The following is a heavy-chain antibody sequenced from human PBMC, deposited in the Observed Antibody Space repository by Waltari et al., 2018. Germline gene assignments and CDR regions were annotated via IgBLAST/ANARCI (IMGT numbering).Heavy chain of an antibody. CDR3: AREGRAAAGTDY. Sequence: SFSGYFWSWFRQPPGKGLEWLGEINHSGYTNYNPSLKSRVTISVDTSKNQFSLKLSSVTAADTAVYYCAREGRAAAGTDYWSQGTLVTVSS. CDR2: INHSGYT. J-gene: IGHJ4*02. V-gene: IGHV4-34*01. CDR1: SFSGYF. D-gene: IGHD6-13*01.